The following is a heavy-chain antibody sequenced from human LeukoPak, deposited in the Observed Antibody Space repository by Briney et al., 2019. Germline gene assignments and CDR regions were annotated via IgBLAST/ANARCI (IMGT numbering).Heavy chain of an antibody. Sequence: SEILSLTCTVSGYSISSGYYWGWIRQPPGKGLEWIGSIYHSGSTYYNPSLKSRVTMSVDTSKNQFSLKLSSVTAADTAAYYCARESYIYGSGSHDAFDIWGQGTMVTVSS. CDR2: IYHSGST. V-gene: IGHV4-38-2*02. D-gene: IGHD3-10*01. CDR1: GYSISSGYY. J-gene: IGHJ3*02. CDR3: ARESYIYGSGSHDAFDI.